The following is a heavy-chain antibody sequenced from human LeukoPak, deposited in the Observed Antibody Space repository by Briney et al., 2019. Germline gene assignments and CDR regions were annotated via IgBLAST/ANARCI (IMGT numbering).Heavy chain of an antibody. CDR1: GYSISSGYY. Sequence: SETLSLTCAVSGYSISSGYYWGWIRQPPGKGLEWIGSIYHSGSTYYNPSLKSRVTISVDTSKNQFSLKLNSVTAADTAVYYCARQSITMVRGVIPLGYWGQGTLVTVSS. V-gene: IGHV4-38-2*01. D-gene: IGHD3-10*01. CDR2: IYHSGST. J-gene: IGHJ4*02. CDR3: ARQSITMVRGVIPLGY.